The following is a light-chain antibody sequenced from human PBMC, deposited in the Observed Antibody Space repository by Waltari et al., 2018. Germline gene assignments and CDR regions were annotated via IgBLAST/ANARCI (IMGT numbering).Light chain of an antibody. Sequence: EILLTQSPATLSLSPGDRATLSCRASQGVNNYLTWYQQKHGQAPRLLIYDASSRATGIPARVSGRGSGTDFTLTSRSLEPEDFAVYYCQQHNNEPLTFGPGTKLEIK. CDR1: QGVNNY. CDR2: DAS. J-gene: IGKJ4*01. CDR3: QQHNNEPLT. V-gene: IGKV3-11*01.